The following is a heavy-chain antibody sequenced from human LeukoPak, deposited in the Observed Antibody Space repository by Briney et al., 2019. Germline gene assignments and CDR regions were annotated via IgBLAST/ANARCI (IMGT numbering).Heavy chain of an antibody. CDR2: IIPIFGTA. CDR1: GGTFSSYA. CDR3: ARAPYDFWSGYSSSLHGMDV. D-gene: IGHD3-3*01. V-gene: IGHV1-69*01. J-gene: IGHJ6*02. Sequence: SVKVSCKASGGTFSSYAISWVRQAPGQGLEWMGGIIPIFGTANYAQKFQGRVTITADESPSTAYMELSSLRSEDTAVYYCARAPYDFWSGYSSSLHGMDVWGQGTTVTVSS.